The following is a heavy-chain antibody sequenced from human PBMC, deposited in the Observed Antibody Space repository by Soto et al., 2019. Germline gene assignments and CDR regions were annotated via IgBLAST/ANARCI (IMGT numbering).Heavy chain of an antibody. D-gene: IGHD5-18*01. Sequence: QVQVVQSGAEVKKPGSSVKISCKASGRIFSSFPTSWVRQVPRQGLEWMGGVISASGSVTCAPKFQGRVTITAVNSAGIGYMELTSLTSEDTAIYYCARVGSRDAYNYVLDHWGPGTMVTVSS. CDR1: GRIFSSFP. CDR3: ARVGSRDAYNYVLDH. J-gene: IGHJ1*01. CDR2: VISASGSV. V-gene: IGHV1-69*06.